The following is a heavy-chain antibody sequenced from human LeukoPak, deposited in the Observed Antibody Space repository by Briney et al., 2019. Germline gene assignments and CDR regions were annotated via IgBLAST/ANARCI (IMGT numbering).Heavy chain of an antibody. J-gene: IGHJ4*02. CDR1: GFTFSSYA. CDR2: ISSNGGST. V-gene: IGHV3-64*01. D-gene: IGHD3-3*01. CDR3: ARGPWGSLWSGYPQY. Sequence: GGSLRLSCAASGFTFSSYAMHWVRQAPGKGLEYVSAISSNGGSTYYANSVKGRFTISRDNSKNTLYLQMGSLRAEDMAVYYCARGPWGSLWSGYPQYWGQGTLVTVSS.